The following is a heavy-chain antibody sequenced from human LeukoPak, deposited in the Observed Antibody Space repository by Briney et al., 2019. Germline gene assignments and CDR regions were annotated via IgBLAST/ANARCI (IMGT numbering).Heavy chain of an antibody. D-gene: IGHD3-10*01. J-gene: IGHJ4*02. CDR2: IQSDGGQE. CDR1: GFIFSHFG. CDR3: ARDSCLIKTCLDY. V-gene: IGHV3-33*01. Sequence: GGSLRLSCATSGFIFSHFGMHWARQAPGKGLEWVAAIQSDGGQEYFADSVKGRSTISRDKSKSTMYLQIDTLRAEDTAVYYCARDSCLIKTCLDYWGQGTLVTVSS.